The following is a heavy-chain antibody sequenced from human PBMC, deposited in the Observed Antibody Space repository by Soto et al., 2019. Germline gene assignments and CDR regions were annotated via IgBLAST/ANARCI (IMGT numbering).Heavy chain of an antibody. CDR1: GYSFTSHG. V-gene: IGHV5-51*01. CDR3: ARPYDSGILDAFDV. Sequence: EVQLVQSGAEVKKPGESLKISCKASGYSFTSHGIVWVRQMPGKGLEWMGIIYPGDSQTTYSPSFQGQVSISVDKSISTASLQWSHLKASDTAMYYCARPYDSGILDAFDVWGQGTSVTVSS. J-gene: IGHJ3*01. CDR2: IYPGDSQT. D-gene: IGHD3-10*01.